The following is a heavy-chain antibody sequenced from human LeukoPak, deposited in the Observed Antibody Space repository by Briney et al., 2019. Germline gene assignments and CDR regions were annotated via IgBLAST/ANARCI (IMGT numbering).Heavy chain of an antibody. V-gene: IGHV1-2*02. CDR1: GYTFTGYY. D-gene: IGHD3-22*01. Sequence: ASVKVSCKASGYTFTGYYMHWVRQAPGQGLEWMGWINPNSGGTNYAQKFQGRVTMTRNTSISTAYMELSSLRSEDTAVYYCARGSDSSGSKDWFDPWGQGTLVTVSS. CDR2: INPNSGGT. CDR3: ARGSDSSGSKDWFDP. J-gene: IGHJ5*02.